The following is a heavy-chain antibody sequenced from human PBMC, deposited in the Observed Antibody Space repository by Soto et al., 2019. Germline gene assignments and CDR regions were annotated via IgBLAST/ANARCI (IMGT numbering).Heavy chain of an antibody. D-gene: IGHD3-22*01. Sequence: GGSLRLSCAASGFTFSSHAMSWVRQAPGKGLEWVSAISGSGGSTYYADCVKGRFTISRDNSKNTLYLQMNSLRAEDTAVYYCAKLYDSSGRVDYYYGMDVWGQGTTVTVSS. CDR3: AKLYDSSGRVDYYYGMDV. V-gene: IGHV3-23*01. J-gene: IGHJ6*02. CDR1: GFTFSSHA. CDR2: ISGSGGST.